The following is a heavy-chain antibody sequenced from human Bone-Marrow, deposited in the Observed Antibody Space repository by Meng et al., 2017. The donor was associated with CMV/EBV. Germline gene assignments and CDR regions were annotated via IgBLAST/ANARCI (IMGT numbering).Heavy chain of an antibody. CDR1: GGTFSSYG. Sequence: ASVKVSCKASGGTFSSYGISWVRQAPGQGLEWMGWISAYNGNTNYAQKLQGRVTMTTDTSTSTAYMELRSLRSDDTAVYYCARIAAAVTFDYWGQGTLVTVSS. V-gene: IGHV1-18*01. D-gene: IGHD6-13*01. J-gene: IGHJ4*02. CDR3: ARIAAAVTFDY. CDR2: ISAYNGNT.